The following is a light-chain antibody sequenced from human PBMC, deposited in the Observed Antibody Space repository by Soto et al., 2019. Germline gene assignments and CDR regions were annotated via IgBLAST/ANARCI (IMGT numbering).Light chain of an antibody. CDR2: GAS. CDR3: QQYGSSPLT. J-gene: IGKJ4*01. Sequence: EIELAQYPTTLSLSPGERAILSCMASHSVSSSYFAWYQQKPGQAPRLLIYGASSRATGIPDRFSGSGSGTDFTLTISRLEPEDFAVYYCQQYGSSPLTFGGGTKVDIK. CDR1: HSVSSSY. V-gene: IGKV3-20*01.